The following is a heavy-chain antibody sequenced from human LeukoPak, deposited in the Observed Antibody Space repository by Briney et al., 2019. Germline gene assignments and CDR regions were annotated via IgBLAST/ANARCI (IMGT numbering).Heavy chain of an antibody. D-gene: IGHD6-13*01. V-gene: IGHV3-66*02. CDR3: TRGPGSTWYSDY. Sequence: GGSLRLSGAASRFTVSSNYMNRVRHAPGKGLEWVSIIYSGGDTYYADSVKGRFTISRDNSKNTLYLQMNSLRAEDTAVYYCTRGPGSTWYSDYWGQGTLVTVSS. CDR2: IYSGGDT. J-gene: IGHJ4*02. CDR1: RFTVSSNY.